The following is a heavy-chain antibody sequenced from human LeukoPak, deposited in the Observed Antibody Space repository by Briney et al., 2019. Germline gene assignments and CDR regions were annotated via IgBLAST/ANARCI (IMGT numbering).Heavy chain of an antibody. D-gene: IGHD6-19*01. CDR2: IISIFGMA. J-gene: IGHJ5*02. V-gene: IGHV1-69*04. CDR1: GGTFSSYA. Sequence: SVKVSCKASGGTFSSYAISWVRQAPGQGLEWMGRIISIFGMANHAQNFQGRVTITADKSTSTAYMELSSLTSEDTAVCFCARDADIAVAGISSANWFDPWGQGTLVTVSA. CDR3: ARDADIAVAGISSANWFDP.